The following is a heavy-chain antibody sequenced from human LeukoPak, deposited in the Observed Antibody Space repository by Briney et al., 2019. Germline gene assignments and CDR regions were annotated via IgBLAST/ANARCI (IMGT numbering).Heavy chain of an antibody. CDR3: AKDQPYYDFWRGPFDY. CDR2: ISYDGSNK. D-gene: IGHD3-3*01. V-gene: IGHV3-30*18. J-gene: IGHJ4*02. CDR1: AFTFSSYG. Sequence: GESLTLSCAASAFTFSSYGMHWDRQPPGKGREWVGAISYDGSNKYYADSVKGRFTISRENSKNTLYLQMNSLRAEDTAVYYCAKDQPYYDFWRGPFDYGGQGTLVTVSS.